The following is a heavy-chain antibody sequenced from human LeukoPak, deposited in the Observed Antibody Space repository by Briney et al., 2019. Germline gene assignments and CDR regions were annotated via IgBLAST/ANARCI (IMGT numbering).Heavy chain of an antibody. CDR3: ARAQYYYDSSGYRYYFDY. CDR2: IIPILGIA. J-gene: IGHJ4*02. V-gene: IGHV1-69*04. CDR1: GGTFSSYA. D-gene: IGHD3-22*01. Sequence: ASVTVSCKAPGGTFSSYAISWVRQAPGQGLEWMGRIIPILGIANYAQKFQGRVTITADKSTSTAYMELSSLRSEDTAVYYCARAQYYYDSSGYRYYFDYWGQGTLVTVSS.